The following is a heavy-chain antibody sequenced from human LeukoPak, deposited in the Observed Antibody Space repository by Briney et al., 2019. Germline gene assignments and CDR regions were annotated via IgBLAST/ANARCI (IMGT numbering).Heavy chain of an antibody. CDR1: GGSISSGDYY. J-gene: IGHJ3*02. D-gene: IGHD1-26*01. V-gene: IGHV4-30-4*08. Sequence: SETLSLTCTVSGGSISSGDYYWRWIRQPPGKGLEWIGYIYYSGSTYYNPSLKSRVTISVDTSKNQFSLKLSSVTAADTAVYYCARDMVGATVDAFDIWGQGTMVTVSS. CDR2: IYYSGST. CDR3: ARDMVGATVDAFDI.